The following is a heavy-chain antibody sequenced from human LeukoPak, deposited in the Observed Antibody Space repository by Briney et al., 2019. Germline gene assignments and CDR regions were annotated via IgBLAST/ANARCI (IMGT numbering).Heavy chain of an antibody. V-gene: IGHV1-69*06. CDR3: AGKGYCTGGGCYASDYYMDV. D-gene: IGHD2-15*01. J-gene: IGHJ6*03. CDR1: GGTFSTYA. CDR2: IIPVFGTA. Sequence: SVKVSCKASGGTFSTYAISWVRQAPGQGLEWMGGIIPVFGTANYAQKFQGRVTITADRSTSTAYIELSSLRSEDTAVYYCAGKGYCTGGGCYASDYYMDVWGKGTTVTVSS.